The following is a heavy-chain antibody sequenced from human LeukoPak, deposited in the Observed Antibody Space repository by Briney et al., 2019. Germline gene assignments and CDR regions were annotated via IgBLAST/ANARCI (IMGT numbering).Heavy chain of an antibody. CDR3: AREGSYDYVWGSYRYRGYYFDY. V-gene: IGHV4-59*11. CDR2: IYYSGST. Sequence: PSETLSLTCTVSGGSISSHYWSWIRQPPGKGLEWIGYIYYSGSTNYNPSLKSRVTISVDTSKNQFSLKPSSVTAADTAVYYCAREGSYDYVWGSYRYRGYYFDYWGQGTLVTVSS. D-gene: IGHD3-16*02. J-gene: IGHJ4*02. CDR1: GGSISSHY.